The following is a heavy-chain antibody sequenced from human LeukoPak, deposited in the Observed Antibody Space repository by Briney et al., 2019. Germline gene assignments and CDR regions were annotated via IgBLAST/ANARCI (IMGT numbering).Heavy chain of an antibody. CDR3: ARGYGWLSNWFDP. D-gene: IGHD3-9*01. J-gene: IGHJ5*02. V-gene: IGHV1-3*01. Sequence: ASVKVSCKASGYTFTSYAMHLVRQAPGQRLEWMGWINAGNGNTKYSQKFQGRVTITRDTSASTAYMELSSLRSEDTAVYYCARGYGWLSNWFDPWGQGTLVTVSS. CDR2: INAGNGNT. CDR1: GYTFTSYA.